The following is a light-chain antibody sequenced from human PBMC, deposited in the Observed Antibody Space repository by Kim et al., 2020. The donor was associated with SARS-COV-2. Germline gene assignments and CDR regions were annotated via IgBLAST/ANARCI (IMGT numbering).Light chain of an antibody. J-gene: IGKJ2*01. Sequence: SPRERATLSCKASQGISSYLSWYQQKPGRAPRLLIYGASTRATGIPARFSGSGSGTEFTLTISSLQSEDFAVYYCQQYNNWPPGYSFGQGTKLEI. V-gene: IGKV3-15*01. CDR2: GAS. CDR3: QQYNNWPPGYS. CDR1: QGISSY.